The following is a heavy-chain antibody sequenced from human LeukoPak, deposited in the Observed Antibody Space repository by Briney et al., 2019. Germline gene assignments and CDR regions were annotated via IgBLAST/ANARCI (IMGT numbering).Heavy chain of an antibody. J-gene: IGHJ4*02. CDR3: AKDLPRIMIFGALHY. CDR2: ISASGDST. Sequence: GGSLRLSCAASGFTFSSSVMSWVRQAPGKGLEWVSGISASGDSTYYADSVKGRFTISRDNSKNTLYLQMNSLRAEDTAVYYCAKDLPRIMIFGALHYWGQGTLVTVSS. V-gene: IGHV3-23*01. D-gene: IGHD3/OR15-3a*01. CDR1: GFTFSSSV.